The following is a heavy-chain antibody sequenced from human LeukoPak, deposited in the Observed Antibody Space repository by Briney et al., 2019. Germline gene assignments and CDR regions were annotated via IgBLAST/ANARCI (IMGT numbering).Heavy chain of an antibody. J-gene: IGHJ4*02. CDR3: AEEGGYSGYDLTYYFDY. Sequence: GGSLRLSCAASGFTFSSDTMSWVRHAPAKGLGWVSAISGSGGGTNYADSVKGRFKISRDNSKKTLYLQMNRLRGEETAVYYCAEEGGYSGYDLTYYFDYWGQGTLVTVSS. CDR2: ISGSGGGT. D-gene: IGHD5-12*01. V-gene: IGHV3-23*01. CDR1: GFTFSSDT.